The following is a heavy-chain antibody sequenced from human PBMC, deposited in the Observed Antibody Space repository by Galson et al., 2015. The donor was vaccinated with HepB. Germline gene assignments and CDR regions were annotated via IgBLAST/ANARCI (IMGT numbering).Heavy chain of an antibody. CDR3: ARGRSWGYFDG. CDR2: IRSEAFNGGT. J-gene: IGHJ4*02. D-gene: IGHD1-26*01. V-gene: IGHV3-49*03. CDR1: GFTLNDYA. Sequence: SLRLSCAGSGFTLNDYAMNWFRQAPGKGLEWVGFIRSEAFNGGTRYAASVKGRFTISRDDSKNIASLQMNSLKTEDTAVYYCARGRSWGYFDGWGQGTLVTVSS.